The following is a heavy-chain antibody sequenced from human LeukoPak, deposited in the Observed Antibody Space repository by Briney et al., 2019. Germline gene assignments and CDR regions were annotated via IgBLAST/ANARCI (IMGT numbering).Heavy chain of an antibody. D-gene: IGHD3-16*02. CDR2: INHSGST. CDR1: GGSFSGYY. Sequence: SETLSLTCAVYGGSFSGYYWSWIRQPPGKGLEWIGEINHSGSTNYNPSLKSRVTISVDTSKNQFSLKLSSVTAADTAVYYCARLGDLRLGELSLNYWGQGTLVTVSS. CDR3: ARLGDLRLGELSLNY. V-gene: IGHV4-34*01. J-gene: IGHJ4*02.